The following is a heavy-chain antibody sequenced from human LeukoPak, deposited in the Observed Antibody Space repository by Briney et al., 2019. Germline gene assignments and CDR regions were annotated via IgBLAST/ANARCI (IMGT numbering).Heavy chain of an antibody. CDR1: GYTFTSYG. V-gene: IGHV1-46*01. D-gene: IGHD5-12*01. CDR3: AREHATSGYDSHQFDY. Sequence: ASVKVSCKASGYTFTSYGISWVRQAPGQGLEWMGIINPSGGSTSYAQKFQGRVTITADKSTSTAYMELSGLRSEDTAVYYCAREHATSGYDSHQFDYWGQGTLVTVSS. J-gene: IGHJ4*02. CDR2: INPSGGST.